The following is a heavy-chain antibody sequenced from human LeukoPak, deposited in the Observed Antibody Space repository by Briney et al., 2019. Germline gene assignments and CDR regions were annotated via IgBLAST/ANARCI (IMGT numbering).Heavy chain of an antibody. CDR1: GYTFTSYG. V-gene: IGHV1-18*01. Sequence: EASVKVSCKASGYTFTSYGISWVRQAPGQGLEWMGWISAYNGNTNYAQKLQGRVTMTTDTSTGTAYMELRSLRSDDTAVYYCARESFDDSSGYYPPDYWGQGTLVTVSS. J-gene: IGHJ4*02. CDR3: ARESFDDSSGYYPPDY. CDR2: ISAYNGNT. D-gene: IGHD3-22*01.